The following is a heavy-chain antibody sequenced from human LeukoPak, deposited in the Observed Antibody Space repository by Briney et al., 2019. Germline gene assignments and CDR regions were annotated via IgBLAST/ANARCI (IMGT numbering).Heavy chain of an antibody. V-gene: IGHV3-23*01. CDR2: ISGSGGST. Sequence: PGGSLRLSCAASGFTFSSYAMSWVRQAPGEGLEWVSAISGSGGSTYYADSVKGRFTISRDNSKSTLYLQMNSLRAEDTAVYYCATPLAAAGTFPLDYWGQGTLVTVSS. CDR3: ATPLAAAGTFPLDY. J-gene: IGHJ4*02. D-gene: IGHD6-13*01. CDR1: GFTFSSYA.